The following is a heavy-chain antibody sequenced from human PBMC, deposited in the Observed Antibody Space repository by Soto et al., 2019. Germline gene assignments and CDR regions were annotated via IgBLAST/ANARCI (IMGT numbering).Heavy chain of an antibody. Sequence: QLQLQESGPGLVKPSETLSLTCTVSGGSISSSSYYWGWIRQPPGKGLEWIGSIYYSGSTYHNPSLKVRGTMSQDTSKNQYYLKLSSVTAADTAVYCCARAAPVLGPWGFDIWGQGTMVTVSS. CDR2: IYYSGST. V-gene: IGHV4-39*01. J-gene: IGHJ3*02. CDR3: ARAAPVLGPWGFDI. D-gene: IGHD3-10*01. CDR1: GGSISSSSYY.